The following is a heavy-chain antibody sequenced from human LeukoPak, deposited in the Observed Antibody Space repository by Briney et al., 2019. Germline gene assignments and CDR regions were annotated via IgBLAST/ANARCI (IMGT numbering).Heavy chain of an antibody. J-gene: IGHJ6*03. CDR2: INPNSGGT. CDR1: GYTFTGYY. D-gene: IGHD6-13*01. V-gene: IGHV1-2*02. Sequence: ASVKVSCKASGYTFTGYYMHWVRQAPGQGLEWMGWINPNSGGTNYAQKFQGRVTMTRDTSISTAYMELRSLRSDDTAVYYCARLDRPSQYSSSWYYPEYYYYYYMDVWGKGTTVTVSS. CDR3: ARLDRPSQYSSSWYYPEYYYYYYMDV.